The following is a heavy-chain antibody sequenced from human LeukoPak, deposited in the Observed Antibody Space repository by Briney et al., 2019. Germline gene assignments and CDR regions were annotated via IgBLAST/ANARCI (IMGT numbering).Heavy chain of an antibody. D-gene: IGHD3-3*01. CDR2: IYSGGST. V-gene: IGHV3-53*04. Sequence: EGSLRLSCAASGFTVSSNYMSWVRQAPGEGLEWVSVIYSGGSTYYADSVKGRFTISRHNSKNTLYLQMNSLRAEDTAVYYCARGGSLEWLLYGYYFDYWGQGTLVTVSS. J-gene: IGHJ4*02. CDR3: ARGGSLEWLLYGYYFDY. CDR1: GFTVSSNY.